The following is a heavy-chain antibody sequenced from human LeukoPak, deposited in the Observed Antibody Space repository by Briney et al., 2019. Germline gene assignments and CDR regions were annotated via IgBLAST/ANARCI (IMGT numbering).Heavy chain of an antibody. Sequence: RRSLRLSCAPSGFTFSSYGMHWVRQAPGKGLEWVAVISYDGSNKYYADSVKGRFTISRDNPKNTLYLQMNSLRAEDTAVYYCAEGEEGFDYWGQGTLVTVSS. J-gene: IGHJ4*02. CDR2: ISYDGSNK. V-gene: IGHV3-30*03. CDR1: GFTFSSYG. CDR3: AEGEEGFDY.